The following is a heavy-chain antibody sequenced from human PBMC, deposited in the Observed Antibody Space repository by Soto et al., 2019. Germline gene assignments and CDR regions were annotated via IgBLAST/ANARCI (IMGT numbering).Heavy chain of an antibody. CDR3: ARTGPSTYYYYYYMDV. CDR2: INHSGST. J-gene: IGHJ6*03. V-gene: IGHV4-34*01. CDR1: GGSFSGYY. Sequence: SETLSLTCAVYGGSFSGYYWSWIRQPPGKGLEWIGEINHSGSTNYNPSLKSRVTISVDTSKNQFSLKLSSVTAADTAVYYCARTGPSTYYYYYYMDVWGKGTTVTVAS.